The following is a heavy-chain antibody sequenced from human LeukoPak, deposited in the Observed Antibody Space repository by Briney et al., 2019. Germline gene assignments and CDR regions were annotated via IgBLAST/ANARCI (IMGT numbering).Heavy chain of an antibody. V-gene: IGHV3-15*01. CDR3: TTSRSGWYYFDY. J-gene: IGHJ4*02. CDR1: GFTFGNAW. D-gene: IGHD6-19*01. CDR2: IKSKTDGGTT. Sequence: GGSLRLSCAASGFTFGNAWMSWVRQAPGKGLEWVGRIKSKTDGGTTDYAAPVKGRFTISRDDSKNTLYLQMNSLKTEDTAVYYCTTSRSGWYYFDYWGQGTLVTVSS.